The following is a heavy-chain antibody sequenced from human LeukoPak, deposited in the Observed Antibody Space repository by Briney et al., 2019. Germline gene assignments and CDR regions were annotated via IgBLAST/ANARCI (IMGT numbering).Heavy chain of an antibody. CDR1: GGTFSSYA. CDR2: IIPIFGTA. CDR3: AGGYSPGYYYYYMDV. V-gene: IGHV1-69*05. J-gene: IGHJ6*03. Sequence: SVKVSCKASGGTFSSYAISWARQAPGQGLEWMGGIIPIFGTANYAQKFQGRVTITTDESTSTAYMELSSLRSEDTAVYYCAGGYSPGYYYYYMDVWGKGTTVTVSS. D-gene: IGHD1-26*01.